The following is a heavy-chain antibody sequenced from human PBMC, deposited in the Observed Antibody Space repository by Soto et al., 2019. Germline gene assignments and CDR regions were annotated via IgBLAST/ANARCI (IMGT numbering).Heavy chain of an antibody. CDR1: GYSFTSYG. Sequence: QVQLVQSAGEVKKPGASVKVSCKASGYSFTSYGISWVRRAPGQGLEWMGWISPYNGHTQFVERFQGRVTMTTDTSTKAAYMELRNLRADDTAHYYCARDLTIVAATHPSLENYGMDVWGQGTTVIVS. J-gene: IGHJ6*02. CDR3: ARDLTIVAATHPSLENYGMDV. V-gene: IGHV1-18*01. D-gene: IGHD1-26*01. CDR2: ISPYNGHT.